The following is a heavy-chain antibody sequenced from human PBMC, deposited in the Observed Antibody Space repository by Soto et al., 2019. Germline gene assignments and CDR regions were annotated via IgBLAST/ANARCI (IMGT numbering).Heavy chain of an antibody. V-gene: IGHV3-66*01. CDR1: GFIVGDKY. J-gene: IGHJ4*02. Sequence: EVQLVESGGGLVQPGGSLRLSCAGSGFIVGDKYMTWVRQAPGKGLEWVSIIYSDGATYYADSVKGRFTISRDSSKNTLYLQMNSLRAEETAVYFCARDRDSWGQGSLVTVSS. CDR3: ARDRDS. CDR2: IYSDGAT.